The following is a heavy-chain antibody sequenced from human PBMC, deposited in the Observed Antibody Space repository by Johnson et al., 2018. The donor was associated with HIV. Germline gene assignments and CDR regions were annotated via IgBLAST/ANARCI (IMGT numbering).Heavy chain of an antibody. Sequence: VQLVESGGGLIQPGGSLRLSCAASGFAVSTNYMTWVRQAPGKGLEWVSVLYSGGSAYYTDSVRGRFSISRDNSKNTLYLQMNSLRAEDKAVYYCARDSNRYAFDIRGQGTMVPVSS. CDR1: GFAVSTNY. D-gene: IGHD2-8*01. CDR3: ARDSNRYAFDI. CDR2: LYSGGSA. V-gene: IGHV3-53*01. J-gene: IGHJ3*02.